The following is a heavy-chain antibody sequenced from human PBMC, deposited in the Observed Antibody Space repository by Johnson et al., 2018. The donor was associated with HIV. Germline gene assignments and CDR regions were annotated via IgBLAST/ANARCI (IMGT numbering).Heavy chain of an antibody. CDR3: ARWGSMIEAAFDI. Sequence: EVQLVESGGGLIQPGGSLRLSCAASGFTVSRNYMSWVRQAPGKGLEWVSLIYSGGSAYYSDSVKGRFTISRYNSKNSLYLQLNSLKAEDTAVYYCARWGSMIEAAFDIWGQGTMVTVSS. CDR1: GFTVSRNY. J-gene: IGHJ3*02. CDR2: IYSGGSA. D-gene: IGHD3-22*01. V-gene: IGHV3-53*01.